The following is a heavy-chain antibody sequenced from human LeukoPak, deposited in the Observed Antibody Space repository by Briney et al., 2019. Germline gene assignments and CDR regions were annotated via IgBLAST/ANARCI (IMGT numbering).Heavy chain of an antibody. D-gene: IGHD3-16*01. CDR1: GYTFTSYG. CDR3: ARNQQLGGHSYYYYGMDV. CDR2: ISAYNGNT. J-gene: IGHJ6*01. V-gene: IGHV1-18*01. Sequence: ASVDVSCKASGYTFTSYGISWVRQAPGQGLEWMGWISAYNGNTNYAQKLQGRVTMTTDTSTSTAYMELRSLRSDDTAIYYCARNQQLGGHSYYYYGMDVWGQGTTVTVSS.